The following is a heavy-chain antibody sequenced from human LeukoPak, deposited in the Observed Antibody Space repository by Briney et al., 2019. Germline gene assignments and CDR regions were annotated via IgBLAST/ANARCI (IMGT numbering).Heavy chain of an antibody. CDR2: ISGSGGST. J-gene: IGHJ4*02. CDR3: AKDRGRYYDSRGFYWGYYFDS. V-gene: IGHV3-23*01. D-gene: IGHD3-22*01. CDR1: GFTFSSYA. Sequence: GGSLRLSCAASGFTFSSYAMSWVRQAPGKGLEWVSAISGSGGSTYYADSVKGRFTISRDNSKNTLYLQMNSLRAEDTAVYYCAKDRGRYYDSRGFYWGYYFDSWGQGILVTVST.